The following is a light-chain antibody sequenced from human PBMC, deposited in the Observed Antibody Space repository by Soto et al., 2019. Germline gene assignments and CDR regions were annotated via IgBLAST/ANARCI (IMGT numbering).Light chain of an antibody. CDR2: DVT. CDR3: SSFAGGKIYV. J-gene: IGLJ1*01. Sequence: QSALTQPPSASGSPGQSVTISCTGTSSDVGGYNYVSWHQQHPGKAPKLIIYDVTKRPSGVPDRFSGSKSGYTASLTVSGLQAEDEADYYCSSFAGGKIYVFGTGTKVTVL. CDR1: SSDVGGYNY. V-gene: IGLV2-8*01.